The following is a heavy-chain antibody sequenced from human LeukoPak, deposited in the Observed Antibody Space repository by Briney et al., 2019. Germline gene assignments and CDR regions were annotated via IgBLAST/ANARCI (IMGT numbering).Heavy chain of an antibody. Sequence: GGSLRLSCAASGFTFSSYSMNWVRQAPGKGLEWVSSISSSSSYIYYADSVEGRFTISRDNAKNSLYLQMNSLRAEDTAVYYCARGDCSGGSCYYYYYGMDVWGKGTTVTVSS. V-gene: IGHV3-21*01. J-gene: IGHJ6*04. CDR1: GFTFSSYS. CDR2: ISSSSSYI. D-gene: IGHD2-15*01. CDR3: ARGDCSGGSCYYYYYGMDV.